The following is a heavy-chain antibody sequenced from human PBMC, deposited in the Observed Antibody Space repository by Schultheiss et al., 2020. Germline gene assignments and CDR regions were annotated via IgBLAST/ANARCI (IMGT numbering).Heavy chain of an antibody. CDR3: ARVGSMILDY. J-gene: IGHJ4*02. Sequence: SETLSLTCAVYGGSFSGYYWSWIRQPAGKGLEWIGRIYTSGSTNYNPSLKSRVTISLDTSKNQFSLKLSSVTAADTAVYYCARVGSMILDYWGQGTLVTVSS. D-gene: IGHD1-26*01. CDR2: IYTSGST. CDR1: GGSFSGYY. V-gene: IGHV4-59*10.